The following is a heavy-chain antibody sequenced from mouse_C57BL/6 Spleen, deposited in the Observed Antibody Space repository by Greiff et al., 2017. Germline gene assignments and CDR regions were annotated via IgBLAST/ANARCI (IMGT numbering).Heavy chain of an antibody. V-gene: IGHV1-4*01. CDR1: GYTFTSYT. J-gene: IGHJ2*01. D-gene: IGHD2-3*01. CDR2: INPSSGYT. CDR3: AGGEIDDGAMDY. Sequence: QVQLQQSGAELVSPGASVKMSCKASGYTFTSYTMHWVKQRPGQGLEWIGDINPSSGYTKYNQKFKDKATLTADKSSSTAYMQLISLTSDDSAVYYCAGGEIDDGAMDYWGQGTTLTVSS.